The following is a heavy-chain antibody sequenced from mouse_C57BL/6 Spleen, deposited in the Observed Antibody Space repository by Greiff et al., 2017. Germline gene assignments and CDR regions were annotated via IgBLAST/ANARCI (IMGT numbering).Heavy chain of an antibody. CDR1: GYTFPSYW. V-gene: IGHV1-53*01. D-gene: IGHD4-1*01. CDR2: INPSNGGT. J-gene: IGHJ4*01. Sequence: QVQLQQPGTELVKPGASVKLSCKASGYTFPSYWMHWVKQRPGQGLEWIGNINPSNGGTNYNEKFKSKATLTVDKSSSTAYMQLSSLTSEDSAVYYCAREGLTGFYYYAMDYWGQGTSVTVSS. CDR3: AREGLTGFYYYAMDY.